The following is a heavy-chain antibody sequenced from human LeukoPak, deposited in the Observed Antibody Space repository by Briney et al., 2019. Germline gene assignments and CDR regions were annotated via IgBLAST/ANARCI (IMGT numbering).Heavy chain of an antibody. D-gene: IGHD1-26*01. J-gene: IGHJ5*02. Sequence: GGSLRLSCAASGFTFSSYAMSWVRQAPGKGLEWVSAISGSGGSTYYADTVKGRFTISRDNSKNTLYLQMNSLRAEDTAVYYCARSIVGATPFDPWGQGTLVTVSS. CDR3: ARSIVGATPFDP. CDR2: ISGSGGST. CDR1: GFTFSSYA. V-gene: IGHV3-23*01.